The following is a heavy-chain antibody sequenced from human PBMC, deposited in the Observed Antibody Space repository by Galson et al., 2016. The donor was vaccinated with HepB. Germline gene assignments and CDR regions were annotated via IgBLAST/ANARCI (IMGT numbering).Heavy chain of an antibody. Sequence: SETLSLTCGVSGDSMSSHDWWSWIRQPPGKGLEWIGEIHPSGSTNSNPSLKSRVTISVDRSRKQFYLRLYPVTAADTAVYYCARALAVNGAFDIWGQGTMVTVSS. V-gene: IGHV4-4*02. CDR1: GDSMSSHDW. J-gene: IGHJ3*02. CDR2: IHPSGST. CDR3: ARALAVNGAFDI. D-gene: IGHD4-17*01.